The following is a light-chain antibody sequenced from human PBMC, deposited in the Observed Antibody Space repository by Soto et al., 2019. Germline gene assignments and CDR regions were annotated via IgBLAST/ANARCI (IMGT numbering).Light chain of an antibody. CDR2: DAS. J-gene: IGKJ4*01. CDR3: QHRSNWPLT. V-gene: IGKV3-11*01. Sequence: EIVLTQSPATLSLSPGERATLSCRASQSISIYLAWYQQKPGQAPRLLFYDASNRATGIPARFSGSGSGTDFTLTISSLEPEDVAVYYCQHRSNWPLTFGGGTKVEIK. CDR1: QSISIY.